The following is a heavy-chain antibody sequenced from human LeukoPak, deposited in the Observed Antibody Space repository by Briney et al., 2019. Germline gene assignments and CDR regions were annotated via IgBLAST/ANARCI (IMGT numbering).Heavy chain of an antibody. J-gene: IGHJ5*02. D-gene: IGHD3-3*01. CDR3: ARHDYDFWSGYYT. CDR1: GGSISSYY. CDR2: IYTSGST. Sequence: SETLSLTCTVPGGSISSYYWSWIRQPPGKGLEWIGYIYTSGSTNYNPSLKSRVTISVDTSKNQFSLKLSSVTAADTAVYYCARHDYDFWSGYYTWGQGTLVTVSS. V-gene: IGHV4-4*09.